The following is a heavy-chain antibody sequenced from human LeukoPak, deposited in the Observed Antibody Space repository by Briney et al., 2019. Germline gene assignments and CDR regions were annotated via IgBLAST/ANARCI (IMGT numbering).Heavy chain of an antibody. CDR2: LSGGGGTT. Sequence: PGGSLRLSCEASGFTFSTYAMSWVRQAPGKGLEWASCLSGGGGTTFYPDSVKGRFTISRDNSKNSLYLQMNSLRAEDTAVYYCARVAAAGQYNWFDPWGQGTLVTVSS. CDR3: ARVAAAGQYNWFDP. J-gene: IGHJ5*02. D-gene: IGHD6-13*01. V-gene: IGHV3-23*01. CDR1: GFTFSTYA.